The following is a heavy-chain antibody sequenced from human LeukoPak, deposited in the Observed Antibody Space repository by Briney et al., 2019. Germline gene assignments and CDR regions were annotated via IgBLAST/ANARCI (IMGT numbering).Heavy chain of an antibody. CDR3: ARDHYYGSGSYDY. CDR2: ISSSGSTI. D-gene: IGHD3-10*01. Sequence: GGSLRLSCAASGFTFSTYELNWVRQAPGKGLEWVSYISSSGSTIYYADSVKGRFTISRDNAKNSLYLQMNSLRAEDTAVYYCARDHYYGSGSYDYWGQGTLVTVSS. V-gene: IGHV3-48*03. CDR1: GFTFSTYE. J-gene: IGHJ4*02.